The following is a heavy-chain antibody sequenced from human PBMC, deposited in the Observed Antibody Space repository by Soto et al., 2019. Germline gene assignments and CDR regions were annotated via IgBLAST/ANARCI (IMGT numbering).Heavy chain of an antibody. CDR1: GYSFTSYW. Sequence: GESLKISCKGSGYSFTSYWIGWVRQMPGKGLEWMGIIYPGDSDTRYSPSFQGQVTISADKSISTAYLQWSSLKTSDTAMYYCARQDYSGYYYYGMDVWGQGTTVTVSS. CDR2: IYPGDSDT. D-gene: IGHD4-4*01. CDR3: ARQDYSGYYYYGMDV. V-gene: IGHV5-51*01. J-gene: IGHJ6*02.